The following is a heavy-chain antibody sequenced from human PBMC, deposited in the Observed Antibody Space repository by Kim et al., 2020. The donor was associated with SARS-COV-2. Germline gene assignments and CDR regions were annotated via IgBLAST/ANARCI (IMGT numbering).Heavy chain of an antibody. V-gene: IGHV5-51*03. Sequence: GRSLKISCKGSGYSFTGYWIGWVRQMPGKGLEWMGIIYPGDSDTRYSPSFQGQVTISADKSISTAYLQWSSLKASDTAMYYCARSGYYDSSGYHFANEQNAFDIWGQGTMVTVSS. CDR1: GYSFTGYW. J-gene: IGHJ3*02. D-gene: IGHD3-22*01. CDR3: ARSGYYDSSGYHFANEQNAFDI. CDR2: IYPGDSDT.